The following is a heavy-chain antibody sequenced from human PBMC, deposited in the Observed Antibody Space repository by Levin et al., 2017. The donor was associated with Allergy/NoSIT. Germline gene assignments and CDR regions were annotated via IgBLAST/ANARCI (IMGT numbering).Heavy chain of an antibody. V-gene: IGHV3-23*01. CDR2: IIGSGGST. J-gene: IGHJ3*02. CDR3: AKRGKCTNAVCYIGAFDI. Sequence: PGGSLRLSCAASGFSFYNYAMSWVRQAPGKGLEWVSSIIGSGGSTYYADSVKGRFTISRDNSKNTLYLQMNSLRAEDTAVYYCAKRGKCTNAVCYIGAFDIWGQGTMVTVSS. D-gene: IGHD2-8*01. CDR1: GFSFYNYA.